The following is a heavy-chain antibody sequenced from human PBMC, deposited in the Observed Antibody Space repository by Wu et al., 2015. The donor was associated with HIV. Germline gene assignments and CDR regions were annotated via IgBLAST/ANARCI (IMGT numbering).Heavy chain of an antibody. J-gene: IGHJ3*02. D-gene: IGHD2-2*01. V-gene: IGHV1-2*02. CDR1: DTPSPAT. Sequence: QVQLVQSWAEVKKPWASVKSPARLLDTPSPATICTGCDRPLDKGLSGWDGSTLTVVAQTMHRSFRAGVTMTRDTSISTAYMELSRLRSDDTAVYYCARDYCSSTSCDEAFDIWGQGTMVTVSS. CDR3: ARDYCSSTSCDEAFDI. CDR2: STLTVVA.